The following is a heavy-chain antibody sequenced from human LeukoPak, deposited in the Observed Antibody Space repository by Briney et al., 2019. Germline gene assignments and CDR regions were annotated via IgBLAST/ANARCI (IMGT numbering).Heavy chain of an antibody. CDR3: ARVQLRGYNARHYFDY. CDR1: GNSISSGHY. Sequence: PSETLSLTCSVSGNSISSGHYWGWIRQTPGKGLEWIGSIYLSGTTYYNPSLKSRVTISVDTSKNQFSLKLSSVTAADTAVYYCARVQLRGYNARHYFDYWGQGTLVTVSS. J-gene: IGHJ4*02. V-gene: IGHV4-38-2*02. CDR2: IYLSGTT. D-gene: IGHD5-24*01.